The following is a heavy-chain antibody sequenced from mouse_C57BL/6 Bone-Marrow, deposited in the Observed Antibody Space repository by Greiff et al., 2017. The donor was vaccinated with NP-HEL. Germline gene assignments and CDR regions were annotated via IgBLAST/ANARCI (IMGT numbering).Heavy chain of an antibody. V-gene: IGHV1-31*01. Sequence: EVHLVESGPELVKPGASVKISCKASGYSFTGYYMHWVKQSHGNILDWIGYIYPYNGVSSYNQKFKGKATLTVDKSSSTAYMELRSLTSEDSAVYYWARRVYYYGSSPYWYFDVWGTGTTVTVSS. J-gene: IGHJ1*03. CDR1: GYSFTGYY. CDR2: IYPYNGVS. D-gene: IGHD1-1*01. CDR3: ARRVYYYGSSPYWYFDV.